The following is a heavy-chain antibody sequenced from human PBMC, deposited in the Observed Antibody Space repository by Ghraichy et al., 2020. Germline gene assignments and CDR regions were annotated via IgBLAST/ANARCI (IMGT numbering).Heavy chain of an antibody. Sequence: LSLTCTVSSGSISSSSYFWAWIRQPPGRGLEWIGSIFYTGSTYYNPSLKSRVTISVDTSKNQFSLKLSSVTAADTAVYYCARHLHLLQLVDPLYYFHYWGQGTLVTVSS. V-gene: IGHV4-39*01. CDR2: IFYTGST. CDR3: ARHLHLLQLVDPLYYFHY. CDR1: SGSISSSSYF. D-gene: IGHD1-1*01. J-gene: IGHJ4*02.